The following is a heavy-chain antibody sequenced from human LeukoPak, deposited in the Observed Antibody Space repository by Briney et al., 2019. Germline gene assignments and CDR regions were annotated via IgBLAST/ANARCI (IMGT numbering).Heavy chain of an antibody. J-gene: IGHJ4*02. Sequence: SETLSLTCTASGGSISSYYWSWIRQPPGKGLEWIGYIYYSGSTNYNPSLKSRVTISVDTSKNQFSLKLSSVTAADTAVYYCARGPAGGPYFDYWGQGTLVTVSS. CDR2: IYYSGST. CDR3: ARGPAGGPYFDY. CDR1: GGSISSYY. D-gene: IGHD1-26*01. V-gene: IGHV4-59*01.